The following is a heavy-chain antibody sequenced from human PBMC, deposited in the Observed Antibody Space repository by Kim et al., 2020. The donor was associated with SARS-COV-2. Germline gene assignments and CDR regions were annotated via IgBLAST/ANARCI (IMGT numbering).Heavy chain of an antibody. CDR2: INHSGST. D-gene: IGHD2-15*01. V-gene: IGHV4-34*01. J-gene: IGHJ4*02. CDR3: ARDSVVVVAAKARYYFGY. Sequence: SETLSLTCAVYGGSFSGYYWSWIRQPPGKGLEWIGEINHSGSTNYNPSLKSRVTISVDTSKNQFSLKLSSVTAADTAVYYCARDSVVVVAAKARYYFGYWGQGTLVTVSS. CDR1: GGSFSGYY.